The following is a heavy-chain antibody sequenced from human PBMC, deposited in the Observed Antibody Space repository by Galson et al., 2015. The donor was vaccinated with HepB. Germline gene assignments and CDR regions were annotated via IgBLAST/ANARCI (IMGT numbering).Heavy chain of an antibody. Sequence: SLRLSCAASGFTFSTYDMHWVRHATGKGLEWVSTIGAAGDTYYPDSVKGRFTISRENVKNSLYLQMNSLRAGDTAVYYCARGLGSYYYFDYWGQGTLVTVSS. J-gene: IGHJ4*02. V-gene: IGHV3-13*01. CDR1: GFTFSTYD. D-gene: IGHD1-26*01. CDR2: IGAAGDT. CDR3: ARGLGSYYYFDY.